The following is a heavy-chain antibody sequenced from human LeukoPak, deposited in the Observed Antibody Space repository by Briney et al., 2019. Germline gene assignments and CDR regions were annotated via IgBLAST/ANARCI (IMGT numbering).Heavy chain of an antibody. CDR2: ISVYSGDT. V-gene: IGHV1-18*01. Sequence: ASVKVSCKASGYSFSSYSITWLRQAPGQGLEWMGRISVYSGDTNYAQKFQGRVTMTTDTSTSTAYMELRSLRSDDTAVYYCARDSLHSYSFLWGQGTLVTVSS. CDR3: ARDSLHSYSFL. D-gene: IGHD5-18*01. J-gene: IGHJ4*02. CDR1: GYSFSSYS.